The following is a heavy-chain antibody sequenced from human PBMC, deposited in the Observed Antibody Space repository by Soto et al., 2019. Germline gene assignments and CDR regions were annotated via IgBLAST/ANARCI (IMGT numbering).Heavy chain of an antibody. V-gene: IGHV4-59*08. CDR1: GGSISSYY. CDR2: IYYSGST. Sequence: SETLSLTCTVSGGSISSYYWSWIRQPPGKGLEWIGYIYYSGSTNYNPSLKSRVTISVDTSKNQFSLKLSSVTAADTAVYYCARQRTEGLWFGELLHYYYGMDVWGQGTTVTVSS. D-gene: IGHD3-10*01. J-gene: IGHJ6*02. CDR3: ARQRTEGLWFGELLHYYYGMDV.